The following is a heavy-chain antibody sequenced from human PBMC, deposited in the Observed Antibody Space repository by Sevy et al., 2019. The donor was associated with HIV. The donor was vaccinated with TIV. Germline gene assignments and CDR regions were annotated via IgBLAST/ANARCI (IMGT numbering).Heavy chain of an antibody. Sequence: GGSLRLSCEASGFTFNNAWMSWVRQAPGKGLEWVGRIKSKIDGATRDFAAPVKGRFAISRDDSKNTLYLQMNSLKTEDTAVYYCTGGVVTADFDYWGRGVLVTVSS. CDR2: IKSKIDGATR. D-gene: IGHD2-15*01. CDR3: TGGVVTADFDY. J-gene: IGHJ4*02. V-gene: IGHV3-15*01. CDR1: GFTFNNAW.